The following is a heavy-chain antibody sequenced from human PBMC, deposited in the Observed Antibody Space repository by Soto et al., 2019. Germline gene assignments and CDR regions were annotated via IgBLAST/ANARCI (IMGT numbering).Heavy chain of an antibody. Sequence: EVQLLESGGGLVQPGGSLRLSCAASGLTFSSYAMSWVRQAPGKGLEWVAVISGSGGYTDYADSVKGRFTISRDNSKNTLFLQMNSLRAEDTALYYCAKRFRGVLLNPEVDWGQGTLVTVSS. V-gene: IGHV3-23*01. CDR1: GLTFSSYA. CDR3: AKRFRGVLLNPEVD. D-gene: IGHD3-10*01. J-gene: IGHJ4*02. CDR2: ISGSGGYT.